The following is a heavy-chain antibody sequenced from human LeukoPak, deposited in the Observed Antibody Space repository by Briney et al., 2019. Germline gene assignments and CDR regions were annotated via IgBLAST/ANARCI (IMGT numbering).Heavy chain of an antibody. CDR3: ARDRGSGPNFYGMHV. D-gene: IGHD6-19*01. V-gene: IGHV4-34*01. CDR2: INHSGST. CDR1: GGYY. J-gene: IGHJ6*02. Sequence: PSETLSLTCTVSGGYYWDWIRQPPGKGLEWIGEINHSGSTNYNPSLKSRVTISVDTSKNQFSLKLSSVTAADTAVYYCARDRGSGPNFYGMHVWGQGTTVTVSS.